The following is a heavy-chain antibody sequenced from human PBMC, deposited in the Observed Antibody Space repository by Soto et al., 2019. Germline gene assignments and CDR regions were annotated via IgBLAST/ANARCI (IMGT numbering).Heavy chain of an antibody. CDR1: GGSIRSNNYY. V-gene: IGHV4-39*02. D-gene: IGHD3-22*01. CDR2: IYYSGST. Sequence: SETLSLTCTVSGGSIRSNNYYWGWIRQPPGKGLEWIASIYYSGSTYYSPSLKSRVTISADTSKNHFSLKLSSVTAADTAVYYCATHYFDNSGYTRYFDHWGQRTLVTVS. CDR3: ATHYFDNSGYTRYFDH. J-gene: IGHJ4*02.